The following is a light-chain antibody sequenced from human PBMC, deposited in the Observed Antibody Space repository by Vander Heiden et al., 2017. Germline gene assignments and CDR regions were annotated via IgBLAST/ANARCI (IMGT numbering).Light chain of an antibody. J-gene: IGLJ3*02. V-gene: IGLV8-61*01. CDR2: STN. CDR3: KLYMGSGISV. CDR1: SGSVSTSYY. Sequence: TVVTQEPSLPVSPGGTVPPSCGLSSGSVSTSYYPSWYQQTPGQAPRTVIYSTNARSSGVPDRFSGYILGNKAVLTITGAQADDESDYYCKLYMGSGISVFGGGTKLTVL.